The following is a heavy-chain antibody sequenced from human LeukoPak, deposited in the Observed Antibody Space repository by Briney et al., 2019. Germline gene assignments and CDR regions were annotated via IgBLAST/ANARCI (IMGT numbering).Heavy chain of an antibody. Sequence: SVKVSCKASGGTFSSYAISWVRQAPGQGLEWMGGIIPIFGTANYAQKFQGRVTITADESTSTAYMELSSLRSEDTAVYYCARDLAQRSDWFDPWGQGTLVTVSS. CDR1: GGTFSSYA. CDR3: ARDLAQRSDWFDP. D-gene: IGHD1-26*01. CDR2: IIPIFGTA. V-gene: IGHV1-69*13. J-gene: IGHJ5*02.